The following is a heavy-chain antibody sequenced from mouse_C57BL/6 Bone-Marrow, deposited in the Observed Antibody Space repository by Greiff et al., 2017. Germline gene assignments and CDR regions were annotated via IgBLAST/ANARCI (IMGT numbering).Heavy chain of an antibody. CDR2: IYPGDGDT. V-gene: IGHV1-82*01. D-gene: IGHD1-1*01. CDR1: GYAFSSSG. Sequence: VQLQQSGPELVKPGASVKISCKASGYAFSSSGMNWVKQRPGKGLEWIGRIYPGDGDTNYNGKFKGKATLTADKSSSTAYMQLSSLTSEDSAVYCCARWYYGFDYWGQGTTLTVSS. CDR3: ARWYYGFDY. J-gene: IGHJ2*01.